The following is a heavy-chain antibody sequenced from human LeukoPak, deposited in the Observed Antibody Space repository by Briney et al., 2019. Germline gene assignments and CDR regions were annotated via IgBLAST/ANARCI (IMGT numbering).Heavy chain of an antibody. J-gene: IGHJ5*02. CDR2: IKTDGSDK. Sequence: PGGSLRLSCAASGFTFTRVWMSWVRQAPGKGLEWVANIKTDGSDKYYADSVKGRFTISRDNAKNSLYLQMNSLGVEDTAVCYCAHYDFWSGYSFGTWGQGTLVTVSS. V-gene: IGHV3-7*01. CDR1: GFTFTRVW. D-gene: IGHD3-3*01. CDR3: AHYDFWSGYSFGT.